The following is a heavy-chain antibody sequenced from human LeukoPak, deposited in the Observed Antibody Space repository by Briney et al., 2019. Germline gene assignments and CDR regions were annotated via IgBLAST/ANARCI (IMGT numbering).Heavy chain of an antibody. Sequence: SETLSLTCTVSGGSISSGDYYWSWIRQPPGKGLEWNGYIYYSGSTYYNPSLKSRVTISVDTSKNQFSLKLSSVTAADSAVYYCARDSSLYYFDYWGQGTLVTVSS. D-gene: IGHD6-19*01. V-gene: IGHV4-30-4*01. J-gene: IGHJ4*02. CDR3: ARDSSLYYFDY. CDR2: IYYSGST. CDR1: GGSISSGDYY.